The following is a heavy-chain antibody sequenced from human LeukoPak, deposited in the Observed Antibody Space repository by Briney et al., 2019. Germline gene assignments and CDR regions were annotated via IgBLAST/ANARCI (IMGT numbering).Heavy chain of an antibody. J-gene: IGHJ4*02. CDR2: INTSGPST. D-gene: IGHD6-19*01. Sequence: ASVKVSCKASGYTFTSDYKHWVRHPPGQGLEWVGIINTSGPSTSYAQKFQGRVAMTRDTTTGTVYMERSSLRTAVTADYYCGLGYSSGWYYFDYWGQGTLVTVSS. V-gene: IGHV1-46*01. CDR1: GYTFTSDY. CDR3: GLGYSSGWYYFDY.